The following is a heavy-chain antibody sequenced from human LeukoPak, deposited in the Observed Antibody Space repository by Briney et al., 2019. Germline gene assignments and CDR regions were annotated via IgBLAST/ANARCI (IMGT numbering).Heavy chain of an antibody. CDR2: ISYSGSA. D-gene: IGHD4-17*01. V-gene: IGHV4-59*01. CDR3: ARTLRGQNYYXYLDY. Sequence: SETLSLTCTVSSGSISSDYWSWIRQPPGKGLEWIGYISYSGSANYNPSLKTRVTISIDKSKNQFSLKMTSVTAADTAVYYCARTLRGQNYYXYLDYWGQGTLVXVSS. J-gene: IGHJ4*02. CDR1: SGSISSDY.